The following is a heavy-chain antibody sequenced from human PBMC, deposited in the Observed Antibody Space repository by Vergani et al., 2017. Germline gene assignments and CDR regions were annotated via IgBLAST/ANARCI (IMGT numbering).Heavy chain of an antibody. CDR3: ARDTYYDLWSGYQRYYYYYMDG. CDR1: GFTFTSSA. J-gene: IGHJ6*03. V-gene: IGHV1-58*01. Sequence: QMQLVQSGPEVKKPGTSVKVSCKASGFTFTSSAVQWVRQARGQRLEWIGWIVVGSGNTNYAQKFQERVTITRDMSTSTAYMGLSSLRSEETAVYYCARDTYYDLWSGYQRYYYYYMDGWGKGTTVSVSS. CDR2: IVVGSGNT. D-gene: IGHD3-3*01.